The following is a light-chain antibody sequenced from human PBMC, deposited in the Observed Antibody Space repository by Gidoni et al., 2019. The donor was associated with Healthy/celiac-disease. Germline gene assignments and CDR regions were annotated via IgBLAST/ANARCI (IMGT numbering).Light chain of an antibody. V-gene: IGKV1-39*01. CDR1: QSISSY. Sequence: DIQMTQSPSSLPASVGDSVTITCRASQSISSYLNWYQQKPGKAPKLLIYAASSLQSGVPSRFSGSGSGTDFTLTISSLQPEDFATYYCQQSYSTPVTFGQGTKVEIK. CDR2: AAS. J-gene: IGKJ1*01. CDR3: QQSYSTPVT.